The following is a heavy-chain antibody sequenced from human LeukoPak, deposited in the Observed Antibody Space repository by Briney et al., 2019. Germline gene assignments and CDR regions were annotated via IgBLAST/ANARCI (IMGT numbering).Heavy chain of an antibody. J-gene: IGHJ4*02. V-gene: IGHV4-59*11. Sequence: SETLSLTCTVSGGSISPLYWGWIRQPPGKGLEFIGYIYYSGSTNFNPSLKSRVTLSVDTSKSQISLKLTSVTAADTAVYYCARGGVAAKYYFDFWGQETLVTVSS. D-gene: IGHD3-10*01. CDR2: IYYSGST. CDR1: GGSISPLY. CDR3: ARGGVAAKYYFDF.